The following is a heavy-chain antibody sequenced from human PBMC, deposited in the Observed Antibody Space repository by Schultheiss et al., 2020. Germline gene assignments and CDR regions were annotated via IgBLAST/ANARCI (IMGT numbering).Heavy chain of an antibody. CDR1: GFTFSSYG. D-gene: IGHD2-15*01. V-gene: IGHV3-33*01. CDR3: TTVKVVAEIYFDY. CDR2: IWYDGSNK. J-gene: IGHJ4*02. Sequence: GESLKISCAASGFTFSSYGMHWVRQAPGKGLEWVAVIWYDGSNKYYADSVKGQFTISRDNSKNTLYLQMNSLKTEDTAVYYCTTVKVVAEIYFDYWGQGTLVTVSS.